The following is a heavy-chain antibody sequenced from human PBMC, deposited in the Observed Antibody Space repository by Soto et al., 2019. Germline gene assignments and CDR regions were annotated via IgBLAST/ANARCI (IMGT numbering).Heavy chain of an antibody. D-gene: IGHD4-17*01. J-gene: IGHJ4*02. V-gene: IGHV3-23*01. CDR3: ATETYGDYVETLYGPYYFDY. CDR2: ISGSGGST. Sequence: PGGSLRLSCAASGFTFSSYAMIWVRQAPGKGLEWVSAISGSGGSTYYTDSVKGRFTISRDNSKNTLYLQMNSLRAEDTAVYYCATETYGDYVETLYGPYYFDYWGQGTLVTVSS. CDR1: GFTFSSYA.